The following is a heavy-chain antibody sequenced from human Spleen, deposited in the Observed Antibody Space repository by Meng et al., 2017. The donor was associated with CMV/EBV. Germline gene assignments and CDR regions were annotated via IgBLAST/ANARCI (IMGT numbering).Heavy chain of an antibody. Sequence: GESLKISCAVSGFTFNTYWMTWVRQAPGKGLEWVATLNQDGSQKYYVDSVKGRFTVSKDNAKNSLSLQMSSLRVEDTAVYYCATDTGSHWGQGTLVTVSS. V-gene: IGHV3-7*01. CDR1: GFTFNTYW. CDR2: LNQDGSQK. D-gene: IGHD3-10*01. J-gene: IGHJ4*02. CDR3: ATDTGSH.